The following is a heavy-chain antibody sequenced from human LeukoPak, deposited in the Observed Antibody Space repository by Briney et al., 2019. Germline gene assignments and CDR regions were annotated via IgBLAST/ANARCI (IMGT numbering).Heavy chain of an antibody. CDR2: INHSGST. V-gene: IGHV4-34*01. D-gene: IGHD3-22*01. Sequence: SETLCLTCAVYGGSFSDYYWSWIRQPPGKGLEWIGEINHSGSTNYNPSLKSRVTISVDTSKNQFSLKLSSVTAADTAVYYCAYSSGYQQHWGQGTLVTVSS. CDR3: AYSSGYQQH. CDR1: GGSFSDYY. J-gene: IGHJ1*01.